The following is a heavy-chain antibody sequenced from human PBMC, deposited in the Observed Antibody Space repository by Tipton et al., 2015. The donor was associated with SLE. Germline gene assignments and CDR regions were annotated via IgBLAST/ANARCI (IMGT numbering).Heavy chain of an antibody. V-gene: IGHV4-39*01. J-gene: IGHJ4*02. D-gene: IGHD3-22*01. Sequence: TLSLTCTVSGDSINNRRSYWGWVHQPPGKGLEWIGSVYYSGNTYYNPSLESRVPISVDTSKNQFSLKLSSVTAADTAVYYCATSYDTSGVDYWGQGTLVTVSS. CDR1: GDSINNRRSY. CDR3: ATSYDTSGVDY. CDR2: VYYSGNT.